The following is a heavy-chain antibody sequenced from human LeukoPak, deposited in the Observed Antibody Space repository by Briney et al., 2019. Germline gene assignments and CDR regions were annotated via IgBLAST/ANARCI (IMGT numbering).Heavy chain of an antibody. J-gene: IGHJ3*02. CDR1: GFTFSSYG. CDR2: IWYDGSNK. CDR3: VKVSRWRYEPLDI. V-gene: IGHV3-30*02. Sequence: GGSLRLSCAASGFTFSSYGMHWVRQAPGKGLEWVAVIWYDGSNKYYADSVKGRFTISRDNSKNTLYLQMNSLRPEDTALYYCVKVSRWRYEPLDIWGQGTMVTVSS. D-gene: IGHD2-2*01.